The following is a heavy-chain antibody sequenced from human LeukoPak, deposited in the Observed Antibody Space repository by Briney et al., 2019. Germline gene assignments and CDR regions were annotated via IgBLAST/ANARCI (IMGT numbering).Heavy chain of an antibody. CDR1: GFTFSSYA. CDR3: ARTRTAYYYDSSGSDWAFDI. D-gene: IGHD3-22*01. J-gene: IGHJ3*02. Sequence: GGSLRLSCAASGFTFSSYAMSWVRQAPGKGLEWVSAISGSGGSTYYADSVKGRFTISRDNSKNTLYLQMKSLRAEDTAVYYCARTRTAYYYDSSGSDWAFDIWGQGTMVTVSS. V-gene: IGHV3-23*01. CDR2: ISGSGGST.